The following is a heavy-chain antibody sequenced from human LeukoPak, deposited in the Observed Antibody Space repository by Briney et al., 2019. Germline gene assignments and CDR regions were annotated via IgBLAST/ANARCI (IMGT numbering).Heavy chain of an antibody. D-gene: IGHD3-16*01. CDR1: GYTFTGYY. Sequence: ASVKVSCKASGYTFTGYYMHWVRQAPGQGLEWMGWMNPTSGNTGYAQKFQGRVIITTNTSISTAYMELSSLRSEDTAVYYCAGGGGHPWGQGTLVTVSS. CDR2: MNPTSGNT. V-gene: IGHV1-8*02. CDR3: AGGGGHP. J-gene: IGHJ4*02.